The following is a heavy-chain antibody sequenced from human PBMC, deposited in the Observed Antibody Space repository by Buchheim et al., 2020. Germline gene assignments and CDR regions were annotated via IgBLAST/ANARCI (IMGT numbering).Heavy chain of an antibody. J-gene: IGHJ4*02. Sequence: EVFLVESGGHLVQPGGSLRLSCAASGFPFGGYEMNWVRQAPGKGLECIAYISASGGRTYYVDSVRGRFTISRDKAKNSLYLQMNSLRAEDTAVYYCSRDTDDSSGYYPFDYWGQGTL. CDR2: ISASGGRT. CDR1: GFPFGGYE. D-gene: IGHD3-22*01. V-gene: IGHV3-48*03. CDR3: SRDTDDSSGYYPFDY.